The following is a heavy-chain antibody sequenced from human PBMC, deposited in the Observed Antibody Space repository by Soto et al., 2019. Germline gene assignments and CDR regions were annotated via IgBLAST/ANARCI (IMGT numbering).Heavy chain of an antibody. CDR1: GYTFTSYY. Sequence: ASVKVSCKASGYTFTSYYINWVRQATGQGLEWMGWMNPNSGNTGYAQKFQGRVTMTRNTSISTAYMELSSLRSEDTAVYYCASAGGYSSSWSTLDYYYYYYMDVWGKGTTVTVSS. CDR3: ASAGGYSSSWSTLDYYYYYYMDV. J-gene: IGHJ6*03. CDR2: MNPNSGNT. V-gene: IGHV1-8*01. D-gene: IGHD6-13*01.